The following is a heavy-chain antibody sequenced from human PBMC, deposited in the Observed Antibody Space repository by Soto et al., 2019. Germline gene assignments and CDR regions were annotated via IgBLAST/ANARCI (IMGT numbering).Heavy chain of an antibody. CDR2: IYPGDSDT. CDR3: ASSRYNWNYVGAFAI. Sequence: GESLRISCKGSGYSFTSYWIGWVRQMPGKGLEWMGIIYPGDSDTRYSPSFQGQVTISADKSISTAYLQWSSLKASDTAMYYCASSRYNWNYVGAFAICGQGTMVIVS. D-gene: IGHD1-7*01. J-gene: IGHJ3*02. CDR1: GYSFTSYW. V-gene: IGHV5-51*01.